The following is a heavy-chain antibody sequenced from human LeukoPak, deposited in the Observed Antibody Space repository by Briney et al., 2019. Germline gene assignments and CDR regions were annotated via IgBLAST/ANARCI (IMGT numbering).Heavy chain of an antibody. V-gene: IGHV3-74*01. J-gene: IGHJ4*02. Sequence: PGGSLRLSCAGSEFSFSSYRMHWVRQPQEKGLERVFSIKSDGSATAYADYVKGRFSMSTDSAKYTASLHMNSLRVEDTAMYYCAMDINGDLFHVWGQGTPVTVSS. CDR2: IKSDGSAT. D-gene: IGHD2-2*03. CDR1: EFSFSSYR. CDR3: AMDINGDLFHV.